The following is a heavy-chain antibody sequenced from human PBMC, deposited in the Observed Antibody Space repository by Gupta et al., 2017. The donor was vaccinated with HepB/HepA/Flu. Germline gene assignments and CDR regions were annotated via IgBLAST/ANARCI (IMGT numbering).Heavy chain of an antibody. CDR3: ARGWGELPVRLRLGELSTVGYYYGMDV. D-gene: IGHD3-16*02. CDR1: GGSFSGYY. V-gene: IGHV4-34*01. Sequence: GAGLLKPSETLSLTCAVYGGSFSGYYWSWIRQSPGKWLEWIGGINHSGSTNYKPSLRRRVTISVDTSKNQFSLKLSSVTAADTAVYYCARGWGELPVRLRLGELSTVGYYYGMDVWGQGTTV. J-gene: IGHJ6*02. CDR2: INHSGST.